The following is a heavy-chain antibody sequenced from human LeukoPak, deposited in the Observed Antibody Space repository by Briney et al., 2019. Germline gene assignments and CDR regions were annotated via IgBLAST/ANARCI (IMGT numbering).Heavy chain of an antibody. J-gene: IGHJ4*02. D-gene: IGHD3-10*01. CDR2: ISYDGSNK. CDR3: AKDPLYGSGSYYNFGWQFDY. Sequence: PGGSLRLSCAASGFTFSSYGMHWLRQAPGKGLAWVAVISYDGSNKYYADSVKGRFTISRDNSKNTLYLQMNSLRAEDTAVYYCAKDPLYGSGSYYNFGWQFDYWGQGTLVTVSS. CDR1: GFTFSSYG. V-gene: IGHV3-30*18.